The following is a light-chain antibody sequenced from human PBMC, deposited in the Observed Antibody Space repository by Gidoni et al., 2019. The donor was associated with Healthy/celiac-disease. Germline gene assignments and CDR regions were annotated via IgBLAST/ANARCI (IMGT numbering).Light chain of an antibody. CDR1: SSDVGGYNY. J-gene: IGLJ2*01. Sequence: QSALTQPASVSGSPGQSITISCTGTSSDVGGYNYVSWYQQHPGKAPKLMIYEVSNRPSGVSNRFSGSKSGNTGSLTISGLQAEDEADYYCSSYTSSSIYVVFGGGTKLTVL. V-gene: IGLV2-14*01. CDR3: SSYTSSSIYVV. CDR2: EVS.